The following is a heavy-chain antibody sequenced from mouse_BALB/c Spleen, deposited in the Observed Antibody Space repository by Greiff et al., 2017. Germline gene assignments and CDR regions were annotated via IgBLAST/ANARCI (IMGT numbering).Heavy chain of an antibody. CDR2: ISDGGSYT. CDR1: GFTFSDYY. D-gene: IGHD2-3*01. Sequence: EVQLVESGGGLVKPGGSLKLSCAASGFTFSDYYMYWVRQTPEKRLEWVATISDGGSYTYYPDSVKGRFTISRDNAKNNLYLQMSSLKSEDTAMYYGERDKGYDGNHHYAMDDWGQGTSVTVAS. V-gene: IGHV5-4*02. CDR3: ERDKGYDGNHHYAMDD. J-gene: IGHJ4*01.